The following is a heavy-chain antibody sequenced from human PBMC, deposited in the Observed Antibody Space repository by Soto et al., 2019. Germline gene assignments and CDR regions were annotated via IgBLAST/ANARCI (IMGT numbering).Heavy chain of an antibody. D-gene: IGHD2-21*02. J-gene: IGHJ5*02. V-gene: IGHV4-30-2*02. CDR2: IYHSGST. Sequence: PSETLSLTCAVSGGSISSGGYSWSWIRQPPGKGLEWIGYIYHSGSTYYNPSLKSRVTISVDTSKNQFSLKLSSVTAADTAVYYCARDDFTNWFDPWGQGTLVTVSS. CDR1: GGSISSGGYS. CDR3: ARDDFTNWFDP.